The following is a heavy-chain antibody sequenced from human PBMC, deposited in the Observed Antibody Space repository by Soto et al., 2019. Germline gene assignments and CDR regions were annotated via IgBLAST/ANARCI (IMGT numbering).Heavy chain of an antibody. CDR1: GGSISSYY. Sequence: SETLSLTCTVSGGSISSYYWSWIRQPPGKGLEWIGYIYYSGGTNYNPSLKSRVTISVDTSKNQFSLKLSSVTAADTAVYYCARAYGGYADYWGQGALVTVS. D-gene: IGHD5-12*01. J-gene: IGHJ4*02. CDR2: IYYSGGT. CDR3: ARAYGGYADY. V-gene: IGHV4-59*01.